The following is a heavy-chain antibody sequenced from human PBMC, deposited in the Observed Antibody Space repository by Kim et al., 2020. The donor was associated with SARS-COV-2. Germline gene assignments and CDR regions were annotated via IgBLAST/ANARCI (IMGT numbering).Heavy chain of an antibody. CDR3: ARVIWGSYRYTDS. D-gene: IGHD3-16*02. CDR2: INTDTGNP. V-gene: IGHV7-4-1*02. CDR1: GYTFTNYA. J-gene: IGHJ4*02. Sequence: ASVKVSCKASGYTFTNYAISWVRQAPGQGLEWMGWINTDTGNPTYAQAFTGRFVFSVDTSVSTIYLQISSLKAEDTALYYCARVIWGSYRYTDSWGQGTL.